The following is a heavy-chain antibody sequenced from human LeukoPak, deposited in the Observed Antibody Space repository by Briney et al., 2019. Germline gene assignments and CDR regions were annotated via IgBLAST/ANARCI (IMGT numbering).Heavy chain of an antibody. CDR3: AKLRESGSGGYPNYY. D-gene: IGHD3-10*01. Sequence: SETLSLTCTVSGASISSYYWTWIRQPPGKGLEWIGYIYYSGNSNYNPSLNYNPSLKSRVTISVDTSEKRLSLKLSSVTASDTALYYCAKLRESGSGGYPNYYWGRGTLVTVSS. CDR1: GASISSYY. J-gene: IGHJ4*02. V-gene: IGHV4-59*08. CDR2: IYYSGNS.